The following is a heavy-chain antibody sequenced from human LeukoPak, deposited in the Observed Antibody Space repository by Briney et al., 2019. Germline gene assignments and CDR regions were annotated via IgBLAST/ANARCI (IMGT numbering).Heavy chain of an antibody. CDR2: IYYSGST. J-gene: IGHJ6*02. Sequence: SETLSLTCTVSGGSISCYYWSWLRQPPGRGLDWIGYIYYSGSTNYNPSLKSRVTISVDTSKTQFSLKLSSVTAADTAVYYCARLSDGYSYAYYYYGMDVWGQGTTVTVSS. CDR3: ARLSDGYSYAYYYYGMDV. V-gene: IGHV4-59*08. D-gene: IGHD5-18*01. CDR1: GGSISCYY.